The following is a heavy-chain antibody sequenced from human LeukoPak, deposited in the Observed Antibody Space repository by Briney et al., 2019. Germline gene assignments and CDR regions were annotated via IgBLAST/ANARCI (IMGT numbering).Heavy chain of an antibody. CDR2: IWYDGSNK. D-gene: IGHD6-13*01. V-gene: IGHV3-33*01. J-gene: IGHJ4*02. Sequence: GGSLRLSCAASGFTFSSYGMHWVRQAPGKGLEWVAVIWYDGSNKYYADSVKGRFTISRDNSKNTLYLQMNSLRAEDTAVYYCARDLQAKYSSSWSVFDYWGQGTLVTVSS. CDR3: ARDLQAKYSSSWSVFDY. CDR1: GFTFSSYG.